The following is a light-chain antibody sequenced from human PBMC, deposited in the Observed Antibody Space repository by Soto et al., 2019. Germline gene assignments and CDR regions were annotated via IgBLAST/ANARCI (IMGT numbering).Light chain of an antibody. Sequence: IVMTQSPLSLPVTPGEPASFSCRSSQSLLHSNGYNYLDWYLQKPGQSPQLLIYLGSNRASGVPDRFSGSGSGTDFTLKISRVEAEDVGVYYCMQALQTPWTFGQGTKVEIK. CDR2: LGS. V-gene: IGKV2-28*01. CDR3: MQALQTPWT. J-gene: IGKJ1*01. CDR1: QSLLHSNGYNY.